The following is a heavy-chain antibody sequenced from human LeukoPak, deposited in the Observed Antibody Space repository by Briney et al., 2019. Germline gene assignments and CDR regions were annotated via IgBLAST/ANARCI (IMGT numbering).Heavy chain of an antibody. D-gene: IGHD1-1*01. V-gene: IGHV3-30*04. CDR1: GFTFSSYA. CDR3: ARAGGPGTVDH. J-gene: IGHJ4*02. CDR2: ISYDGSNK. Sequence: PGGSLRPSCAASGFTFSSYAMHWVRQAPGKGLEWVAVISYDGSNKYYADSVKGRFTISRDNAKNSLSLQMNSLRADDTAVYYCARAGGPGTVDHWGQGTLVTVSS.